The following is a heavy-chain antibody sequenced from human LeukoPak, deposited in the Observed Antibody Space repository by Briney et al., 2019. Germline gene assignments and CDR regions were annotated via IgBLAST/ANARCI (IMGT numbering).Heavy chain of an antibody. J-gene: IGHJ4*02. D-gene: IGHD3-10*01. CDR3: ATTRVYYGSGNYHYCFEF. CDR1: GYTLTELP. V-gene: IGHV1-24*01. CDR2: FDPEDGET. Sequence: ASVKVSCKVSGYTLTELPMHWVRQAPGKGLEWMGGFDPEDGETIYAQKFRGRVTLTEDTSTDTAYLELSSLRSEDTAVYVCATTRVYYGSGNYHYCFEFWGQGSLVTVSS.